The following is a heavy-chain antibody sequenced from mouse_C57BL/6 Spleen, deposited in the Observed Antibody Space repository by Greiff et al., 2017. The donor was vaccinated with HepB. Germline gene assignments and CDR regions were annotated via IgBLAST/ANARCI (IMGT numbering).Heavy chain of an antibody. CDR3: AREIDYYGSSYAGY. V-gene: IGHV1-66*01. D-gene: IGHD1-1*01. CDR2: IYPGSGNT. CDR1: GYSFTSYY. J-gene: IGHJ2*01. Sequence: QVQLQQSGPELVKPGASVKISCKASGYSFTSYYIHWVKQRPGQGLEWIGWIYPGSGNTKYNEKFKGKATLTADTSSSTAYMQLSSLTSEDSAVYYCAREIDYYGSSYAGYWGQGTTLTVSS.